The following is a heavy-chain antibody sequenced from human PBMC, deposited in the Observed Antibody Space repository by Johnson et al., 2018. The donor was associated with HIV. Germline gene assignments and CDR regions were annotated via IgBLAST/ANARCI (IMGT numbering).Heavy chain of an antibody. J-gene: IGHJ3*02. D-gene: IGHD1-1*01. V-gene: IGHV3-7*02. CDR3: ARGDGYRRAFDI. CDR1: GFTFSSYG. CDR2: VNQDGSAK. Sequence: VQLVESGGGVVQPGRSLRLSCAASGFTFSSYGMHWVRQAPGKGLEYVANVNQDGSAKFYVDSVKGRFTISRDNAKNSLYLQMNSLRAEDTAVYYCARGDGYRRAFDIWGQGTMVTVSS.